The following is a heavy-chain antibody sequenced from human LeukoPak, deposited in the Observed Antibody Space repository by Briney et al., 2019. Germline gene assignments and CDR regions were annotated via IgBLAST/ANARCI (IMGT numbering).Heavy chain of an antibody. CDR1: GGSISSGGYY. V-gene: IGHV4-61*08. CDR3: ASTTVTSGAEYFQH. J-gene: IGHJ1*01. D-gene: IGHD4-17*01. Sequence: PSETLSLTCTVSGGSISSGGYYWSWIRQHPGKGLEWIGYIYYSGSTYYNPSLKSRVTISVDTSKNQFSLKLSSVTAADTAVYYCASTTVTSGAEYFQHWGQGTLVTVSS. CDR2: IYYSGST.